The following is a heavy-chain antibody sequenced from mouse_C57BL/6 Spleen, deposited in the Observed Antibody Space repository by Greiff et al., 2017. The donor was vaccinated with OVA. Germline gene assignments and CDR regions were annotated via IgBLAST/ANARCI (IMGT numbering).Heavy chain of an antibody. D-gene: IGHD2-2*01. CDR3: ARGTTRVTKKGFAY. CDR2: IYPGSGST. J-gene: IGHJ3*01. Sequence: QVQLQQPGAELVKPGASVKMSCKASGYTFTSYWITWVKQRPGQGLEWIGDIYPGSGSTNYNEKFKSKATLTVDTSSSTAYMQLSSLTSEDSAVDYCARGTTRVTKKGFAYWGQGTLVTVSA. V-gene: IGHV1-55*01. CDR1: GYTFTSYW.